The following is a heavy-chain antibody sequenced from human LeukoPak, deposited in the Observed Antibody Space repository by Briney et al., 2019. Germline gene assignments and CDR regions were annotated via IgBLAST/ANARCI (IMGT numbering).Heavy chain of an antibody. V-gene: IGHV3-23*01. D-gene: IGHD4-17*01. CDR3: AKEAETQPIYGDYAGVLVY. CDR1: GFTFSSYA. CDR2: ISGSGGST. Sequence: PGGSLRLSCAASGFTFSSYAMSWVRQAPGKGLEWVSAISGSGGSTYYADSVKGRFTISRDNSKNTLYLQMNSLRAEDTAVYYCAKEAETQPIYGDYAGVLVYWGQGPWSPSPQ. J-gene: IGHJ4*02.